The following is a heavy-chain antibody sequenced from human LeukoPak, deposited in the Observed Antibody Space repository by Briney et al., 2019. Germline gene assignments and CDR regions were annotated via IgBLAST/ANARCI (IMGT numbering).Heavy chain of an antibody. V-gene: IGHV4-4*02. J-gene: IGHJ5*02. Sequence: PSETLSLTCAVSGGSISSSNWWSWVRQPPGKGLEWIGEIYHSGSTNYNPSLKSRVTISVDKSKNQFSLKLSSVTAADTAVYYCARGIDSSGYYSRWFDPWGQGTLVTVSS. CDR1: GGSISSSNW. D-gene: IGHD3-22*01. CDR2: IYHSGST. CDR3: ARGIDSSGYYSRWFDP.